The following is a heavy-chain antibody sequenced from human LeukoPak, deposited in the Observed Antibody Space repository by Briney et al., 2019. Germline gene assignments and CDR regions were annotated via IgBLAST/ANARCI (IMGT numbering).Heavy chain of an antibody. J-gene: IGHJ6*02. CDR2: INTNTGNP. CDR3: AARRCSSTSCYWDYYYGMDV. Sequence: ASVKVSFKASGYTFTVYYMHWVRQAPGQGLEWMGWINTNTGNPTYAQGFTGRFVFSLDTSVSTAYLQISSLKAEDTAVYYCAARRCSSTSCYWDYYYGMDVWGQGTTVTVSS. CDR1: GYTFTVYY. D-gene: IGHD2-2*01. V-gene: IGHV7-4-1*02.